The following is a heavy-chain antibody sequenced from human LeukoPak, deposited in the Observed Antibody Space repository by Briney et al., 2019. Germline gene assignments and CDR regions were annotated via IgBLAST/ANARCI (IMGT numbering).Heavy chain of an antibody. CDR1: GGSFSGYY. CDR3: ARDRRNSSGRRWFDP. CDR2: INHSGST. J-gene: IGHJ5*02. V-gene: IGHV4-34*01. Sequence: PSETLSLTCAVYGGSFSGYYWSWIRQPPGKGLEWIGEINHSGSTNYNPSLKSRVTISVDTSKNQFSLKLSSVTAADTAVYYCARDRRNSSGRRWFDPWGQGTLVTVSS. D-gene: IGHD6-19*01.